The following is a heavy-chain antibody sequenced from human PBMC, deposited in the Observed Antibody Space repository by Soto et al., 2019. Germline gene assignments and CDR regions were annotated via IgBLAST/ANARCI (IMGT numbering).Heavy chain of an antibody. D-gene: IGHD1-26*01. CDR1: SGSIGTYF. CDR2: IYYSGTT. J-gene: IGHJ3*02. V-gene: IGHV4-59*01. CDR3: ARGRGGTYDAFDI. Sequence: QVQLRESGPGLVKPSETLSLTCTVSSGSIGTYFWSWIRQPPGKGLEWIGYIYYSGTTNYNPSLKSRVTLFLDTSKNQFSLRLSSVTAADTDVYYCARGRGGTYDAFDIWGQGTLVTVSS.